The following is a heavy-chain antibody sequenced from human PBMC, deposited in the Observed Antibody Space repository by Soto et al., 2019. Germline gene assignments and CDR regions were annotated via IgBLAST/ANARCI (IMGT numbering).Heavy chain of an antibody. V-gene: IGHV3-21*01. CDR2: ISSSSSYI. D-gene: IGHD3-9*01. CDR3: ARAQTLRYFDWLH. J-gene: IGHJ4*02. CDR1: GFTFSSYS. Sequence: GSLRLSCAASGFTFSSYSMNWVRQAPGKGLEWVSSISSSSSYIYYADSVKGRFTISRDNAKNSLYLQMNSLRAEDTAVYYCARAQTLRYFDWLHWGQGTLVTVS.